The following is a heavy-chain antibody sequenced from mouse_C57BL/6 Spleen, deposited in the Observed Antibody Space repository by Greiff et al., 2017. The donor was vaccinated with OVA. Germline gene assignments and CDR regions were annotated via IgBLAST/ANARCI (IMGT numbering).Heavy chain of an antibody. CDR3: ARLGVYYDSFDY. D-gene: IGHD2-4*01. CDR2: IHPNSGST. J-gene: IGHJ2*01. CDR1: GYTFTSYW. Sequence: QVQLQQPGAELVKPGASVKLSCKASGYTFTSYWMHWVKQRPGQGLEWIGMIHPNSGSTNYNEKFKSKATLTVDKSSSTAYMQLSSLTSEDSAVYYCARLGVYYDSFDYWGQGTTLTVSS. V-gene: IGHV1-64*01.